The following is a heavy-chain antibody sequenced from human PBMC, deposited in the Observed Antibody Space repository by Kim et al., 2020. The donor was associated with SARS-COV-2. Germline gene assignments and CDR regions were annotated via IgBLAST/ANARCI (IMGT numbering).Heavy chain of an antibody. V-gene: IGHV1-69*01. Sequence: AQKFQGRVTITADESTSTAYMELSSLRSEDTAVYYCASRLGGSYYVGGDYWGQGTLVTVSS. J-gene: IGHJ4*02. D-gene: IGHD1-26*01. CDR3: ASRLGGSYYVGGDY.